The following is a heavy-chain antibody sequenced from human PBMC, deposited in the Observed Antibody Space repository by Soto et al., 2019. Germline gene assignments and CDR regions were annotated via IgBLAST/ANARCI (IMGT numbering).Heavy chain of an antibody. CDR2: IYQSGST. V-gene: IGHV4-30-2*01. CDR3: AREGVGSGNLGWFDP. D-gene: IGHD3-10*01. Sequence: QLQLQESGSGLVKPSQTLSLTCAVSGDSVSSGGYSWNWIRQPPGKGLEWIGYIYQSGSTYYNPSLKSRVTISVDRSKNQFSLKLTSVTAADTAVYYCAREGVGSGNLGWFDPWGQGTLVTVSS. J-gene: IGHJ5*02. CDR1: GDSVSSGGYS.